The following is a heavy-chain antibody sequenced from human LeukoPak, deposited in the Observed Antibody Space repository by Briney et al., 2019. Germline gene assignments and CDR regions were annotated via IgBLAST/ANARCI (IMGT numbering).Heavy chain of an antibody. CDR3: AKADGYSYGPVVY. V-gene: IGHV3-23*01. Sequence: GGSLRLSCAASGFSFSTYAMSWVRQAPGKGLEWVSTISGSGGGIYYADSVKGRFIISRDNSENTLSLQMSSLRAEDTAVYYCAKADGYSYGPVVYWGQGTLVTVSS. CDR2: ISGSGGGI. D-gene: IGHD5-18*01. J-gene: IGHJ4*02. CDR1: GFSFSTYA.